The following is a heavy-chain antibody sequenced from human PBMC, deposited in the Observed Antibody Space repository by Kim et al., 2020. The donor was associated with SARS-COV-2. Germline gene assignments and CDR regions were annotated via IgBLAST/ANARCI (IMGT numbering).Heavy chain of an antibody. Sequence: SGPTLVKPTQTLILTCTCSGFSLNTRGMCVSWIRKPPGKALEWLARIDWDDDTYYTTSLRTRLTISKDTSKNQVVLTMTNMDPVDTATYYCARIGCDCSSTGCQAAYFDYWGQGTLVTVSS. D-gene: IGHD2-2*01. CDR1: GFSLNTRGMC. V-gene: IGHV2-70*11. CDR2: IDWDDDT. CDR3: ARIGCDCSSTGCQAAYFDY. J-gene: IGHJ4*02.